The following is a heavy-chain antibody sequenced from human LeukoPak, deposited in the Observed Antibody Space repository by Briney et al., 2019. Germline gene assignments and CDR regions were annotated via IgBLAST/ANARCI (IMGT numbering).Heavy chain of an antibody. J-gene: IGHJ5*02. CDR3: ARGVLGYCSGGSCYSNWFDP. D-gene: IGHD2-15*01. CDR1: GFTFSSYS. Sequence: GGSLRLSCAASGFTFSSYSMNWVRQAPGKGLQWVSSISSSSSYIYYADSVKGRLTISRDNAKNSLYLQMNSLRAEDTAVYYCARGVLGYCSGGSCYSNWFDPWGQGTLVTVSS. CDR2: ISSSSSYI. V-gene: IGHV3-21*01.